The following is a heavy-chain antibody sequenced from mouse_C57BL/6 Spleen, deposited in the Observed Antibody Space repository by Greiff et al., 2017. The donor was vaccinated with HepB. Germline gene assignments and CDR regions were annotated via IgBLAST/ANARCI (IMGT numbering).Heavy chain of an antibody. CDR3: TTHYGVDY. J-gene: IGHJ2*01. D-gene: IGHD1-1*01. CDR2: IDPENGDT. V-gene: IGHV14-4*01. CDR1: GFNIKDDY. Sequence: EVQLQQSGAELVRPGASVKLSCTASGFNIKDDYMHWVKQRPEQGLEWIGWIDPENGDTEYASKFQGKATITADTSSNTAYLQLSSLTSEDTAVYYCTTHYGVDYWGQGTTLTVSS.